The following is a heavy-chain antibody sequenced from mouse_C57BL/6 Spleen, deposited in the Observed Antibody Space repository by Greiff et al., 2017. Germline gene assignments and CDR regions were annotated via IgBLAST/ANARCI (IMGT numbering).Heavy chain of an antibody. V-gene: IGHV1-64*01. Sequence: VQLQQPGAELVKPGASVKLSCKASGYTFTSYWMHWVKQRPGQGLEWIGMIHPNSGSTNYNEKFKSKATLTVDKSPSTAYMQLSSLTSEDSAVYYCASYGSSYGWFAYWGQGTLVTVSA. CDR2: IHPNSGST. D-gene: IGHD1-1*01. CDR1: GYTFTSYW. CDR3: ASYGSSYGWFAY. J-gene: IGHJ3*01.